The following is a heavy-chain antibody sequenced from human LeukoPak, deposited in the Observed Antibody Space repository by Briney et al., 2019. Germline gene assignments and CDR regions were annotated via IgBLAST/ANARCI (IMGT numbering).Heavy chain of an antibody. CDR3: ARGDAAAAAKVDY. D-gene: IGHD6-25*01. Sequence: SETLSLTCTVSGYSISSGYYWAWIRQPPGKGLEWIGSIYHTGSTYYNPSLKSRFTISVDTSKNQSSLKLSSVTAADTAVYYCARGDAAAAAKVDYWGQGTLVTVSS. J-gene: IGHJ4*02. CDR2: IYHTGST. V-gene: IGHV4-38-2*02. CDR1: GYSISSGYY.